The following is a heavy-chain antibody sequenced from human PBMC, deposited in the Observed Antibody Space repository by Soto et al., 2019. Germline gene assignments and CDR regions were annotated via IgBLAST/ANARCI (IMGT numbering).Heavy chain of an antibody. J-gene: IGHJ3*02. V-gene: IGHV1-18*01. Sequence: GASVKVSCKASGYTFTSYGISWVRQAPGQGLEWMGWINAYNGNTNYAQKLQGRVTMTTDTSTSTAYMELRSLRSDDTAVYYCARDQIVVITSSDAFDIWGQGTMVTVSS. CDR1: GYTFTSYG. CDR3: ARDQIVVITSSDAFDI. D-gene: IGHD3-22*01. CDR2: INAYNGNT.